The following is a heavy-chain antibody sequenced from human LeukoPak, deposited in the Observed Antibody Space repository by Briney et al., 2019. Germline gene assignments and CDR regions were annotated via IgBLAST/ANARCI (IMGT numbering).Heavy chain of an antibody. CDR2: ISSSGST. CDR1: GDSISSGDYY. Sequence: SETLSLTCTVSGDSISSGDYYWSWIRQPAGKGLEWIGRISSSGSTNYNPSPKSRVTISVDTSKNQFSLKLSSVTAADTAVYYCARGQMRLWSGYLNSYFDYWGQGTLVTVSS. J-gene: IGHJ4*02. D-gene: IGHD3-3*01. V-gene: IGHV4-61*02. CDR3: ARGQMRLWSGYLNSYFDY.